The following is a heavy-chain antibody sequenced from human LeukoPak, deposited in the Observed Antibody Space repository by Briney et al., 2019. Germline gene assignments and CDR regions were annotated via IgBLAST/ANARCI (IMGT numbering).Heavy chain of an antibody. CDR1: GGSFSCYY. CDR3: ARYRSPNDAFDI. Sequence: SETLSLTCAVYGGSFSCYYWSWIRQPPGKGLEWIGEINHSGSTNYNPSLKSRVTISVDTSKNQFSLKLSSVTAADTAVYYCARYRSPNDAFDIWGQGTMVTVSS. J-gene: IGHJ3*02. CDR2: INHSGST. V-gene: IGHV4-34*01.